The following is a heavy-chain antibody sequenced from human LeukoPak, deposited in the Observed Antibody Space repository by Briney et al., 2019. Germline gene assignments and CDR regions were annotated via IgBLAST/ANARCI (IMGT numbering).Heavy chain of an antibody. CDR1: GFTFSSHA. CDR2: IGGLGSST. CDR3: ARDPGVVAFHYFDF. Sequence: GGSLKLSCTASGFTFSSHAMAWVRQAPGKGLEWVSAIGGLGSSTYYGDSVKGRFTISRDNSKNTVYLQMDSLRVEDTAVYYCARDPGVVAFHYFDFWGQGTLITVSS. J-gene: IGHJ4*02. V-gene: IGHV3-23*01. D-gene: IGHD3-3*01.